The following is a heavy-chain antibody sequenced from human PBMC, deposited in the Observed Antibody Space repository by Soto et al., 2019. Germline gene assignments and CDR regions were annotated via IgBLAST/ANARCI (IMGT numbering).Heavy chain of an antibody. J-gene: IGHJ3*02. D-gene: IGHD5-18*01. CDR2: IYRGGGT. CDR1: GLSVTANY. Sequence: EVQLVESGGGLIQPGGSLRLICAASGLSVTANYMTWVRQAPGKGLEWLSIIYRGGGTYYADSLKGRAIISRDGSGNMVFLQMNSLTAEDAGVYYCARRDDSETFDIWGRGTVVNVSS. V-gene: IGHV3-53*01. CDR3: ARRDDSETFDI.